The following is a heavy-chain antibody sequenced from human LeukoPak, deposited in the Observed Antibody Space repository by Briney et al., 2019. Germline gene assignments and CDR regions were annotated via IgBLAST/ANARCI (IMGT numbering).Heavy chain of an antibody. Sequence: PGGSLRLSCAASGFTFSSYSMNWVRQAPGKGLEWVSCISSSSGSYIYYADSVKGRFTISRDNAKNSLYLQMNRLRAEDTAVYYCARDRSSSRDLDYWGQGTLVTVSS. J-gene: IGHJ4*02. CDR1: GFTFSSYS. CDR2: ISSSSGSYI. V-gene: IGHV3-21*01. D-gene: IGHD6-13*01. CDR3: ARDRSSSRDLDY.